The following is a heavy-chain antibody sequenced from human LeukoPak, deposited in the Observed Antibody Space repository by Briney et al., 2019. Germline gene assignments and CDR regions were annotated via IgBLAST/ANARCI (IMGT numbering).Heavy chain of an antibody. CDR1: GGSFSGYY. D-gene: IGHD3-16*02. Sequence: SETLSLTCAVYGGSFSGYYWSWIRQPPGKGLEWIGEINHSGSTNYNPSLKSRVTISVDTSKNQFSLKLSSVTAADTAVYYCARGEFMITFGGVIVRSTWIDYWGQGTLVTVSS. CDR2: INHSGST. CDR3: ARGEFMITFGGVIVRSTWIDY. V-gene: IGHV4-34*01. J-gene: IGHJ4*02.